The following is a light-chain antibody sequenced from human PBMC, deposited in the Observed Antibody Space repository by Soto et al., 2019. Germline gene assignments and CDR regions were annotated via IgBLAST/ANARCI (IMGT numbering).Light chain of an antibody. Sequence: EIVLTQSPATLSLSPGERASLSCRASQSVSTYLAWYQQKPGQAPRLLIYDASNRATGVPVRFSGSGSGTDFTLTISSLEPEDFALYYCQHYAGGSRITFGQGTRLEIK. J-gene: IGKJ5*01. CDR1: QSVSTY. CDR3: QHYAGGSRIT. CDR2: DAS. V-gene: IGKV3-11*01.